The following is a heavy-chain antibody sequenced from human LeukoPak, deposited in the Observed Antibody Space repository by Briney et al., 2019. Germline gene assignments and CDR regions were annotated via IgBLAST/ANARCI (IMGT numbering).Heavy chain of an antibody. CDR2: IWYDGSNK. D-gene: IGHD3-10*01. Sequence: GRSLRLSCAASGFTFSSYGMHWVRQAPDKGLEWVAVIWYDGSNKYYADSVKGRFTISRDNSKNTLYLQMNSLRAEDTAVYYCAKDSGNYHYYMDVWGKGTTVTVSS. CDR3: AKDSGNYHYYMDV. J-gene: IGHJ6*03. V-gene: IGHV3-33*06. CDR1: GFTFSSYG.